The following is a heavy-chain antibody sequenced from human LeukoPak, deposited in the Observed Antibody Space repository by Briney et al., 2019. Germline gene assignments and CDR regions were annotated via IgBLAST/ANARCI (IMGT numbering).Heavy chain of an antibody. CDR3: VRAWLGYGGNAYWYFDL. CDR1: GGSISSYY. CDR2: IYYSGST. D-gene: IGHD4-23*01. Sequence: SETLSLTCTVSGGSISSYYWNWIRQPPGKGLEWIGYIYYSGSTNYNPSLKSRVTISVDTSKNQFSLKLSSVTAADTAVYYCVRAWLGYGGNAYWYFDLWGRGNLVTVSS. J-gene: IGHJ2*01. V-gene: IGHV4-59*01.